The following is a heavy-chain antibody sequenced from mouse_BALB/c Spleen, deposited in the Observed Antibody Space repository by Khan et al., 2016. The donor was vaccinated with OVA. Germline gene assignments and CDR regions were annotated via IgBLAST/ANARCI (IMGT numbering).Heavy chain of an antibody. V-gene: IGHV1S137*01. CDR1: GYTFTDYP. J-gene: IGHJ2*01. CDR2: ISTYSGTT. CDR3: ARPAYDGYYDY. D-gene: IGHD2-3*01. Sequence: QVQLKESGPELVRPGVSVKISCKGSGYTFTDYPMYWVKQSHAESLEWIGLISTYSGTTNYNQKFKGKATMTVDTSSTTAYMELARLTSEDSAIYYCARPAYDGYYDYWGQGTTLTVSS.